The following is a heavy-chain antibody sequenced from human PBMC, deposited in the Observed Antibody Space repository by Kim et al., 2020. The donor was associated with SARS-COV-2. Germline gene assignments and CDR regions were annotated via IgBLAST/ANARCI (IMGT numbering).Heavy chain of an antibody. V-gene: IGHV1-24*01. CDR1: GYTLTELS. Sequence: ASVKVSCKVSGYTLTELSMHWVRQAPGKGLEWMGGFDPEDGETIYAQKFQGRVTMTEDTSTDTAYMELSSLRSEDTAVYYCATATAYCGGDCSRSAFDIWGQGTMVTVSS. CDR2: FDPEDGET. J-gene: IGHJ3*02. D-gene: IGHD2-21*02. CDR3: ATATAYCGGDCSRSAFDI.